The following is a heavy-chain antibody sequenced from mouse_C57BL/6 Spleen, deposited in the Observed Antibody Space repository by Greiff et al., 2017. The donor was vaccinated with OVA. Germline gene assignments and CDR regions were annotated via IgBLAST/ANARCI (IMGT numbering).Heavy chain of an antibody. V-gene: IGHV3-6*01. D-gene: IGHD1-1*01. J-gene: IGHJ3*01. CDR3: ARDMTTVEAWFAY. CDR2: ISYDGSN. CDR1: GYSITSGYY. Sequence: ESGPGLVKPSQSLSLTCSVTGYSITSGYYWNWIRQFPGNNLEWMGYISYDGSNNYNPSLKNRISITRDTSKNQFFLKLNSVTTEDTATYYCARDMTTVEAWFAYWGQGTLVTVSA.